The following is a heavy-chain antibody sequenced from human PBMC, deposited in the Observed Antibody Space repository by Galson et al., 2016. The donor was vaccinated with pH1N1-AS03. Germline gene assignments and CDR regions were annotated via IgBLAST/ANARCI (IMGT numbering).Heavy chain of an antibody. CDR3: AKERNDISAAVNY. CDR2: ISGSGGST. V-gene: IGHV3-23*01. J-gene: IGHJ4*02. CDR1: GFTFSSYA. D-gene: IGHD6-13*01. Sequence: RLSCAASGFTFSSYAMSWVRQAPGKGLEWVSAISGSGGSTYYADSVKGRFTISRDNSKNTVHLQMNSLRAEDTAIYYCAKERNDISAAVNYWGQGTLVTVSS.